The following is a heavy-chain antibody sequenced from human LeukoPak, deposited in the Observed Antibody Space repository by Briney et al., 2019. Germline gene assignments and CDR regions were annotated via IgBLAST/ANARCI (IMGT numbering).Heavy chain of an antibody. Sequence: GGSLRLSCAASGFTFSGSALHWVRQASGKGLEWVGRIRSTANGYATAYAASVKGRFTISRDDSKNTAYLQMDSLKTEDTAVYYCARDGTAEYFQHWGQGTLVTVSS. CDR1: GFTFSGSA. D-gene: IGHD1-26*01. J-gene: IGHJ1*01. CDR3: ARDGTAEYFQH. CDR2: IRSTANGYAT. V-gene: IGHV3-73*01.